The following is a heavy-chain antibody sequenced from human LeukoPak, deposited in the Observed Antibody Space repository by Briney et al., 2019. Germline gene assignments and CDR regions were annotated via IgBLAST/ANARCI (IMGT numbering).Heavy chain of an antibody. Sequence: GGSLRLSCVASGFTFTSYWMHWVRQAPGKGLVWVSRINSDGSSTNYADSVKGRFTISRDNAKNTLYLQMNSLRAEDTAVYYCAGVGNGDFTWFNPWGQGTLVSVSS. CDR2: INSDGSST. J-gene: IGHJ5*02. D-gene: IGHD2-21*01. CDR3: AGVGNGDFTWFNP. V-gene: IGHV3-74*01. CDR1: GFTFTSYW.